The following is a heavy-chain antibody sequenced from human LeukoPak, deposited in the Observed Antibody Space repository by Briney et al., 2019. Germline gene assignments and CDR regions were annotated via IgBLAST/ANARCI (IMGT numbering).Heavy chain of an antibody. D-gene: IGHD6-19*01. V-gene: IGHV4-4*02. CDR2: IYHSGST. CDR3: ATRTTVAANGGFDY. Sequence: SETLSLTCAVSGGSISSSNWWSWVRQPPGKGPEWIGEIYHSGSTNYNPSLKSRVTISVDKSKNQFSLKLSSVTAADTAVYYCATRTTVAANGGFDYWGQGTLVTVSS. J-gene: IGHJ4*02. CDR1: GGSISSSNW.